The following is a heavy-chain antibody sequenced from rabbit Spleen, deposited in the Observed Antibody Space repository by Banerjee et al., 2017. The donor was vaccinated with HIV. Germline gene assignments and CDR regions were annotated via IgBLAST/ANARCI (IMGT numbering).Heavy chain of an antibody. D-gene: IGHD8-1*01. V-gene: IGHV1S40*01. Sequence: EESGGGLVKPGGTLTLTCKASGFSFSYSDYMCWVRQAPGKGLEWISCIAGSGSGFTYSATWANGRFTCSKASSTTVTLQMTSLTVADTATYFCARDTGSSFSSYGMDLWGPGTLVTVS. CDR2: IAGSGSGFT. J-gene: IGHJ6*01. CDR3: ARDTGSSFSSYGMDL. CDR1: GFSFSYSDY.